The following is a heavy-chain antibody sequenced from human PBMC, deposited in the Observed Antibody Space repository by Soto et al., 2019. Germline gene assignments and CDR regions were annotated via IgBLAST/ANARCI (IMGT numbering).Heavy chain of an antibody. Sequence: SETLSLTCAVYGGSFSGYYWSWIRQPPGKGLEWIGEINHSGSTNYNPSLKSRVTISVDTSKNQFSLKLSSVTTADTAVYYCARGFIYYGSGSYYNKDYYYGMDVWGQGTTVTVSS. D-gene: IGHD3-10*01. CDR2: INHSGST. J-gene: IGHJ6*02. CDR1: GGSFSGYY. V-gene: IGHV4-34*01. CDR3: ARGFIYYGSGSYYNKDYYYGMDV.